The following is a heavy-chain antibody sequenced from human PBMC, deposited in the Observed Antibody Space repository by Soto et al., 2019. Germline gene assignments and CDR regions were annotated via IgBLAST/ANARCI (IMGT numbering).Heavy chain of an antibody. J-gene: IGHJ4*02. V-gene: IGHV3-33*01. D-gene: IGHD3-16*01. CDR3: ARDGDVNTGFGKDY. CDR1: VFTFSSYG. Sequence: RLSFPASVFTFSSYGMHCVRQAPGKGLEWVAFIWHDGGNKFYAESVKGRFTISRDNSKNTLYLQMTSLSAEDTAMYYCARDGDVNTGFGKDYWGQGTMVTVSS. CDR2: IWHDGGNK.